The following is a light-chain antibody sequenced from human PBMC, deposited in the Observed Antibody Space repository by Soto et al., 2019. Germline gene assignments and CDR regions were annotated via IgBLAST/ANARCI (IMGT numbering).Light chain of an antibody. CDR1: SGDIGTYDY. Sequence: QSVLTQPASVSGSPGQSITIPCTGTSGDIGTYDYVSWYQQHPGKAPKLMIYDVTSRPSGFSGRFSGSKSGNTASLTISGLQPDDEAVYYCLSYTSSSSLYVFGPGTKLTVL. CDR3: LSYTSSSSLYV. CDR2: DVT. J-gene: IGLJ1*01. V-gene: IGLV2-14*03.